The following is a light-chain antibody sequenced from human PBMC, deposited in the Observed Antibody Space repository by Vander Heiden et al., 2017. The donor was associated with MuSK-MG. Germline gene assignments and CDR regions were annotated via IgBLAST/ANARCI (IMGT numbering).Light chain of an antibody. CDR2: GAS. J-gene: IGKJ1*01. V-gene: IGKV3-20*01. Sequence: EIVLTQSPGTLSLSPGERVTLSCRASQSVSSNYLAWYQQKPGQAPRLLIYGASTGASGMPDRFSGSGSGTDFTLTISRLEPEDFAVYFCQQYGSSPWTFGQGTKVEIK. CDR1: QSVSSNY. CDR3: QQYGSSPWT.